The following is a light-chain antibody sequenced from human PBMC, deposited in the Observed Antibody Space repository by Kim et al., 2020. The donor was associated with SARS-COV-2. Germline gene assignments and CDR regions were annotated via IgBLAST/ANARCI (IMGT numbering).Light chain of an antibody. CDR3: NSYTGNRNV. Sequence: PAKSLTISCTRTSSDVGGYNYVSWYQQHPGKAPKLMIYDVTNRPSGISNRFSGSKSGNTASLTISGLRPEDEADYYCNSYTGNRNVFGTGTKVTVL. CDR1: SSDVGGYNY. J-gene: IGLJ1*01. V-gene: IGLV2-14*03. CDR2: DVT.